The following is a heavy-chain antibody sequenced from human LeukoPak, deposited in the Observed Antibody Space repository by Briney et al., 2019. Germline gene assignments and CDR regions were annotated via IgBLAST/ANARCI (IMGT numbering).Heavy chain of an antibody. V-gene: IGHV1-46*01. CDR3: ARDGGSESYYMDV. J-gene: IGHJ6*03. D-gene: IGHD3-10*01. CDR1: GYTFTSYY. Sequence: ASVKVSCKASGYTFTSYYMHWVRQAPGQGLEWMGIINPSGGSTSYAQKFQGRVTMTRDMSTSTAYMELSSLRSEDTAVYYCARDGGSESYYMDVWGKGTTVTVSS. CDR2: INPSGGST.